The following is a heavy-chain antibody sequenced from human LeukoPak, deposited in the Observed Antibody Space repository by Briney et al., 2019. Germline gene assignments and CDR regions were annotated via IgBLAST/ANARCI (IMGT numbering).Heavy chain of an antibody. CDR2: INPSGGST. CDR3: AREGGLEYSSSSGYYYGMDV. V-gene: IGHV1-46*01. J-gene: IGHJ6*02. Sequence: ASVKVSSKASGYTFTGYYMHWVRQAPGQGLEWMGIINPSGGSTSYAQKFQGRVTMTRDTSTSTVYMELSSLRSEDTAVYYCAREGGLEYSSSSGYYYGMDVWGQGTTVTVSS. D-gene: IGHD6-6*01. CDR1: GYTFTGYY.